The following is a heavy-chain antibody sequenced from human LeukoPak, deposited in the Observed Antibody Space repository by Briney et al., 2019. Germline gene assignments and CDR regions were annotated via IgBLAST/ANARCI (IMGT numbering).Heavy chain of an antibody. CDR2: IWYDGSNK. D-gene: IGHD6-6*01. CDR1: GFTFSSYG. J-gene: IGHJ4*02. Sequence: GRSLRLSCAASGFTFSSYGMHWVRQAPGKGLEWVGVIWYDGSNKYYADSVKGRFTISRDNSKNTLYLQINSLRAEDTAVYYCARPYSSSSDYYFDYWGQGTLVTVSS. V-gene: IGHV3-33*01. CDR3: ARPYSSSSDYYFDY.